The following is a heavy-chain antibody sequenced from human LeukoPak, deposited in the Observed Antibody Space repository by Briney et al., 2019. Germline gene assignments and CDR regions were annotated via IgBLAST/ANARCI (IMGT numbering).Heavy chain of an antibody. CDR3: ARDPPLDSSGYYFDY. CDR2: IYYSGSI. Sequence: SETLSLTCTVSGGSISTYYWSWILQSPGKGLEWIGHIYYSGSIKYNPSLKSRVTISLDTSKNQFSLKLTSVIAADTAVYYCARDPPLDSSGYYFDYWGQGTLVTVSS. J-gene: IGHJ4*02. V-gene: IGHV4-59*01. D-gene: IGHD3-22*01. CDR1: GGSISTYY.